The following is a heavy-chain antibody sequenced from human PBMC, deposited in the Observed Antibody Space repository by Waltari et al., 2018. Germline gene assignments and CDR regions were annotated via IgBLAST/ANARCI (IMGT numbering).Heavy chain of an antibody. CDR1: GFTFSNAW. CDR2: MKSKTECGTT. CDR3: TTDDIAARGY. V-gene: IGHV3-15*01. J-gene: IGHJ4*02. Sequence: EVQLVESWGGLVKPGGSLRLSCAASGFTFSNAWMSWVRQAPGKGLGWVGSMKSKTECGTTDYAAPVKGRFTISRDDSKNTLYLQMNSLKTEDTAVYYCTTDDIAARGYWGQGTLVTVSS. D-gene: IGHD6-6*01.